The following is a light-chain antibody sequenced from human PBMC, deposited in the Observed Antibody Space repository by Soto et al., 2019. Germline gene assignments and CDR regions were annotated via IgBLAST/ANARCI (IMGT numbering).Light chain of an antibody. CDR1: QNIAST. CDR3: QQYGGSPRT. CDR2: VAS. V-gene: IGKV1-39*01. Sequence: DIQMTQSPSSLSASVGDSASISCRASQNIASTVKGYQQKPGGAPKHLMYVASSLQSGGPSRFSGSGSGTDFTLTISRLEPEDFAVYYCQQYGGSPRTFGQGTKVDIK. J-gene: IGKJ1*01.